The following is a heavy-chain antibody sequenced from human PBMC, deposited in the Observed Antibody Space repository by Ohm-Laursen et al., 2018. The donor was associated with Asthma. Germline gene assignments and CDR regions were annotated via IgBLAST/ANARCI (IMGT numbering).Heavy chain of an antibody. CDR1: GFTFTSYD. Sequence: SLRLSCAASGFTFTSYDMYWVRQAPGKGLEFVAVIWYEGSNKYYADSVKGRFTISRDIAKNTLYLEMNSLRAEDTAVYYCARLATSMDYWGQGTLVTVSS. CDR2: IWYEGSNK. D-gene: IGHD5-12*01. V-gene: IGHV3-33*08. J-gene: IGHJ4*02. CDR3: ARLATSMDY.